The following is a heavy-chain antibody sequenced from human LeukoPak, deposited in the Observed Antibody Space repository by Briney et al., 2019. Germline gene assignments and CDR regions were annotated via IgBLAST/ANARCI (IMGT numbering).Heavy chain of an antibody. D-gene: IGHD4-11*01. V-gene: IGHV3-33*06. Sequence: GGPLRLSCAASGFTFTSYGMHWVRQAPGKGLEWVAVIWSDGTNKYYADSVKGRFAISRDDSNNMVYLQMNSLRAEDTAVYYCAKDVERGFDYTNSLDYWGQGTLVTVSS. CDR3: AKDVERGFDYTNSLDY. CDR2: IWSDGTNK. J-gene: IGHJ4*02. CDR1: GFTFTSYG.